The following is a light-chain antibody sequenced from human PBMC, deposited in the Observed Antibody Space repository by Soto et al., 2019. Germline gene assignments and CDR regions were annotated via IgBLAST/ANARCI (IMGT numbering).Light chain of an antibody. Sequence: QSALTQPPSASGSPGQSVTISCTGISSDVDANKYVSWYQQHPGRAPKLIIFEASKRPSGVPDRFSGSKSGNTASLTVSGLQAEDESDYYCSSRKIFGGGTKLTVL. CDR3: SSRKI. J-gene: IGLJ2*01. CDR1: SSDVDANKY. V-gene: IGLV2-8*01. CDR2: EAS.